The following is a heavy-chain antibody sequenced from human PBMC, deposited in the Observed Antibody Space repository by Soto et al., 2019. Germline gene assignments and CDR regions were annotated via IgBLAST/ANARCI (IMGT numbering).Heavy chain of an antibody. V-gene: IGHV4-4*02. CDR3: ARDVWIAAAGYYYGMDV. J-gene: IGHJ6*02. Sequence: SETLSLTCAASGGSISSSNWWSWVRQPPGKGLEWIGEIYHSGSTNYNPSLKSRVTISVDKSKNQFSLKLSSVTAADTAVYYCARDVWIAAAGYYYGMDVWGQGTTVTVSS. D-gene: IGHD6-13*01. CDR2: IYHSGST. CDR1: GGSISSSNW.